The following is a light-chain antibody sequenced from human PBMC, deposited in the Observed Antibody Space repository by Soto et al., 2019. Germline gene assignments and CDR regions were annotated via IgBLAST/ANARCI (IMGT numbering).Light chain of an antibody. CDR2: INS. V-gene: IGLV1-40*01. CDR3: QSYDSSLSAPVV. CDR1: SSNIGAGYG. Sequence: SVLTQPPSVSGAPGQRVTISCTGSSSNIGAGYGVHWYQQLPGTAPKLLIYINSNRPSGVPDRFSGSKSGTSASLAITGLQPEDEADYYCQSYDSSLSAPVVFGGGTKLTVL. J-gene: IGLJ2*01.